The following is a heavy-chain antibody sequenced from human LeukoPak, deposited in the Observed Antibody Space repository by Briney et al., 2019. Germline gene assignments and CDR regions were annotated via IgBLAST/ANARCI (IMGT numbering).Heavy chain of an antibody. Sequence: PSETLSLTCTVFGDSIGGDYWTWIRQSPGKGLEWIGLIYNSGTTNYNPSLKSRVTISLDTSKKQFSLKVTSVTAADTAVYYCASEFSPWGLGTLVTVSS. CDR2: IYNSGTT. CDR3: ASEFSP. CDR1: GDSIGGDY. V-gene: IGHV4-59*01. J-gene: IGHJ4*02.